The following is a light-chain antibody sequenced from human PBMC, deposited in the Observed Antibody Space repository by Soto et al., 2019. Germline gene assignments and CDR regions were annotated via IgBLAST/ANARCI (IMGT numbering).Light chain of an antibody. V-gene: IGKV3-15*01. CDR1: QSVSSY. CDR2: GAS. Sequence: EIVLTQSPATLTLSPGEIDTLSCRASQSVSSYLAWYQQKPGQAPRLLIYGASTRAAGIPARFSGSGSGTEFTLTISSLQSEDFAVYYCQQYNNWPRTFGQGTKVDIK. CDR3: QQYNNWPRT. J-gene: IGKJ1*01.